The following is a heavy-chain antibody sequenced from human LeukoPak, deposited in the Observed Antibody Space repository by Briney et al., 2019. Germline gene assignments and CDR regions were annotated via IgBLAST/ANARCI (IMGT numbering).Heavy chain of an antibody. J-gene: IGHJ4*03. V-gene: IGHV4-34*01. D-gene: IGHD5-24*01. CDR1: GGSFSRYY. CDR2: IDHRGDT. CDR3: ARGATISETGYFDF. Sequence: SETLSLTCAVYGGSFSRYYWSWIRQSPGKGLEWIAEIDHRGDTNYNPSVKSRVTISVDTSKNQFSLKMRSLSAADSALYYCARGATISETGYFDFWGQGTLVTVSS.